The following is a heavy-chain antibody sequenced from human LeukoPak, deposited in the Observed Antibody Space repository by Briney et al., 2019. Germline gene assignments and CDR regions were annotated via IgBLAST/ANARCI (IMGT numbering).Heavy chain of an antibody. J-gene: IGHJ4*02. Sequence: PGGSLRLSCAASGFTVSSNYMSWVRQAPGKGLEWVSVIYSGVTTYYADSVLGRFTISRGNSKNTLYLQMNSLRAEDTAVYYCARGLDSSGGGYYFDYWGQGTLVTVSS. V-gene: IGHV3-53*01. CDR2: IYSGVTT. CDR1: GFTVSSNY. D-gene: IGHD3-10*01. CDR3: ARGLDSSGGGYYFDY.